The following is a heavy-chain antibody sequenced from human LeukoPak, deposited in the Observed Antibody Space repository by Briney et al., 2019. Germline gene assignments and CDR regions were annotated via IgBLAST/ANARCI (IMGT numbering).Heavy chain of an antibody. Sequence: ASVKVSCKASGYTFTDYYMHWVRQAPGKGLEWMGGFDPEDGETIYAQKFQGRVTMTEDTSTDTAYVELSSLRSEDTAVYYCATDLGNYYGSGSYGGTNYWGQGTLVTVSS. CDR1: GYTFTDYY. D-gene: IGHD3-10*01. J-gene: IGHJ4*02. CDR3: ATDLGNYYGSGSYGGTNY. CDR2: FDPEDGET. V-gene: IGHV1-24*01.